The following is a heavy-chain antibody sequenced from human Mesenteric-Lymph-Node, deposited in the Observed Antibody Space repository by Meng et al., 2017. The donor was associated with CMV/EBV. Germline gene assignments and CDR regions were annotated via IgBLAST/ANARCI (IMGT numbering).Heavy chain of an antibody. CDR3: ARGQGSGYSGYLLLHFDY. Sequence: SDSAAWNWIRQSPARGLEWLGRTYYRSKWYNEYAVSVKSRITINPDTSKNQFSLQLNSVTPEDTAVYYCARGQGSGYSGYLLLHFDYWGQGTLVTVSS. CDR1: SDSAA. J-gene: IGHJ4*02. V-gene: IGHV6-1*01. D-gene: IGHD5-12*01. CDR2: TYYRSKWYN.